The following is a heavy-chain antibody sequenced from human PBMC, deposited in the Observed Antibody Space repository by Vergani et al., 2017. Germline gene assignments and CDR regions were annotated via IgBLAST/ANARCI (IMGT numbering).Heavy chain of an antibody. CDR2: VSGSSATP. CDR1: GFSFPGYA. V-gene: IGHV3-23*04. CDR3: TKGSRGYTGYFFDY. D-gene: IGHD5-12*01. Sequence: EVQLVESGGGVVRPGGSLRLSCAASGFSFPGYAMSWVRQAPGKGLEWVSSVSGSSATPYYADSVKGRFIISRDNSKNTLHLQMNSLRADDTAVYYCTKGSRGYTGYFFDYWGQGTLATVSS. J-gene: IGHJ4*02.